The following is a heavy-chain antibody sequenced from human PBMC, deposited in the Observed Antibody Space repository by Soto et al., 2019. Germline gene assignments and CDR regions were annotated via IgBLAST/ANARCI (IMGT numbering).Heavy chain of an antibody. D-gene: IGHD3-3*01. CDR2: IWYDGSNK. J-gene: IGHJ6*02. CDR3: ARGGPYYDFWGYYYYGMDV. V-gene: IGHV3-33*01. Sequence: QVQLVESGGGVVQPGRSLRLSCAASGFTFSSYGMHWVRQAPGKGLEWVAVIWYDGSNKYYADSVKGRFTISRDNSKNTLYLQMNSLRAEDTAVYYCARGGPYYDFWGYYYYGMDVWGQGTTVTVSS. CDR1: GFTFSSYG.